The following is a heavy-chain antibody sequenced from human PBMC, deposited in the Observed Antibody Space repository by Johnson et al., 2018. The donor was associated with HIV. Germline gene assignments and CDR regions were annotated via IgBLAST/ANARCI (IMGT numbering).Heavy chain of an antibody. Sequence: LVESGGGLVQPGRSLRLSCAASGFTFDDYAMHWVRQAPGKGLEWVSGISWNSGSIGYADPVKGRFTISRDNAKNSLYLHMNILRADDTALYYCAKGIAARPPGDAFDIWGQGPMVTVSS. CDR3: AKGIAARPPGDAFDI. CDR2: ISWNSGSI. J-gene: IGHJ3*02. D-gene: IGHD6-6*01. CDR1: GFTFDDYA. V-gene: IGHV3-9*01.